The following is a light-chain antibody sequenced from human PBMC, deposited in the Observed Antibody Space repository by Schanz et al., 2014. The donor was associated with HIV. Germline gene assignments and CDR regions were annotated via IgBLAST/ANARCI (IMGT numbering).Light chain of an antibody. CDR2: KTD. Sequence: QSVLAQPPSESGTPGQSVTISCSGTSSNIGNNYVYWLQQLPGTTPKLLIFKTDQRPSGVPDRFSGSKSGTSASLAISGLRSEDEADYYCASWDDSLTNYVFGTATKLTVL. J-gene: IGLJ1*01. CDR3: ASWDDSLTNYV. V-gene: IGLV1-47*01. CDR1: SSNIGNNY.